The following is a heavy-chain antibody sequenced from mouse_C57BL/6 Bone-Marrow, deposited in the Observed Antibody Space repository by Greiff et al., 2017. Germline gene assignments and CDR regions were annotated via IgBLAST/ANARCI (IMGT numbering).Heavy chain of an antibody. D-gene: IGHD2-4*01. V-gene: IGHV3-6*01. Sequence: EVKLMESGPGLVKPSQSLSLTCSVTGYSITSGYYWNWIRQFPGNKLEWMGYISYDGSNNYNPSLKNRISITRDTSKNQFFLKLNSVTTEDTATYYCARGGLRRLDYWGQGTTLTVSS. CDR2: ISYDGSN. CDR3: ARGGLRRLDY. J-gene: IGHJ2*01. CDR1: GYSITSGYY.